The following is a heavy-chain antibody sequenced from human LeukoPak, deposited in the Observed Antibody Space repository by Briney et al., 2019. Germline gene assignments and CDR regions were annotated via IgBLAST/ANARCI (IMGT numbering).Heavy chain of an antibody. CDR1: GGSFSGYY. Sequence: PSETLSLTCAVYGGSFSGYYWSWIRQPPGKGLEWIGEINHSGSTNYNPSLRSRVTISVDTSKNQFSLKLSSVTAADTAVYYCARRGSVYSGSYPGYYYYGMDVWGQGTTVTVSS. CDR3: ARRGSVYSGSYPGYYYYGMDV. CDR2: INHSGST. V-gene: IGHV4-34*01. J-gene: IGHJ6*02. D-gene: IGHD1-26*01.